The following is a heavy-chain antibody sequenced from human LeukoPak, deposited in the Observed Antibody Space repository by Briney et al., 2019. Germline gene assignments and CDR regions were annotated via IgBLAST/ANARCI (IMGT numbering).Heavy chain of an antibody. CDR1: GFTFSSYG. CDR3: AKAYGDYVIGWFDP. J-gene: IGHJ5*02. D-gene: IGHD4-17*01. V-gene: IGHV3-23*01. Sequence: GGSPRLSCAASGFTFSSYGLSWVRQAPGKGLEWVSHISGSAYSTYYADSVKGRFTISRDYSKNTLYLQMNSLRAEDTAVYYCAKAYGDYVIGWFDPWGQGTLVTVSS. CDR2: ISGSAYST.